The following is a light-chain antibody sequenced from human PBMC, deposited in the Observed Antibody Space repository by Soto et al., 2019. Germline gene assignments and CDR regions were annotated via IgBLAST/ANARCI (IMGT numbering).Light chain of an antibody. CDR2: EVS. V-gene: IGLV2-23*02. CDR1: SSDVGSYNL. J-gene: IGLJ2*01. CDR3: CSYAGSSTPVV. Sequence: QSALTQPASVSGSPGQPITISCTGTSSDVGSYNLVSWYQQHPGKAPKLMIYEVSKRPSGVSNRFSGSKSGNTASLTISGLQAEHEADYYCCSYAGSSTPVVFGGGTKLTVL.